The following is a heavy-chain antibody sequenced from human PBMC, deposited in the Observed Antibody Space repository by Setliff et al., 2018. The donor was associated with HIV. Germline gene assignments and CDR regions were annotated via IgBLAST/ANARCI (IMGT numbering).Heavy chain of an antibody. CDR2: IIPSLGTA. V-gene: IGHV1-69*13. J-gene: IGHJ3*02. CDR3: ATARFLESYPINAFDI. CDR1: GDTFSSYT. Sequence: SVKVSCKSSGDTFSSYTITWVRQAPGQGLEWMGGIIPSLGTANYAQRFQGRVTFTADESTSTVYMELSSLRSEDTAMYYCATARFLESYPINAFDIWGQGTMVTVSS. D-gene: IGHD3-3*01.